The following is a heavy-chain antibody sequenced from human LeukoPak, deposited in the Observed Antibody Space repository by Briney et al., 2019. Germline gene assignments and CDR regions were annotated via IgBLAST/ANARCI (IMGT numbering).Heavy chain of an antibody. Sequence: ASVKVSCKASGYTFTSYAMHWVRQAPGQRLEWMGWINAGNGNTKYSQKFQGRVTITRDTSASTAYVELSSLRSEDTAVYYCARTKHPNCSGGSCYSTRFDPWGQGTLVTVSS. CDR3: ARTKHPNCSGGSCYSTRFDP. CDR2: INAGNGNT. V-gene: IGHV1-3*01. J-gene: IGHJ5*02. D-gene: IGHD2-15*01. CDR1: GYTFTSYA.